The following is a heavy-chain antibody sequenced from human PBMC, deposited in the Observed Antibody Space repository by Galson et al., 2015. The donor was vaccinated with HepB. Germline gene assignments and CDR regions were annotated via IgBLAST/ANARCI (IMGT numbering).Heavy chain of an antibody. CDR2: IIPIFDT. CDR1: GGTFNNHA. Sequence: SVKVSCKASGGTFNNHAISWIRQAPGQGLEWMGGIIPIFDTYNPSFKSRVTISVDTSKNNLSLTLNSVTAADTAVYYCARGFNGYNVPFDYWGQGTLVTVSS. D-gene: IGHD5-24*01. CDR3: ARGFNGYNVPFDY. J-gene: IGHJ4*02. V-gene: IGHV1-69*06.